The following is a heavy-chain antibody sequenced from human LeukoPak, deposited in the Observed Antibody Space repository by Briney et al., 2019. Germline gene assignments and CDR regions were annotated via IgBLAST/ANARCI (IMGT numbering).Heavy chain of an antibody. CDR1: GYTFTNYF. J-gene: IGHJ4*02. CDR3: VRETPIYSSREFDY. Sequence: ASVKVSCKASGYTFTNYFFIWVRQAPGQGLEWMGIINPNDGSTTYAQKFQQRVTMTWDTSTATVYMELRSLSSEDTAVFYCVRETPIYSSREFDYWGQGTLVTVSS. V-gene: IGHV1-46*01. D-gene: IGHD6-13*01. CDR2: INPNDGST.